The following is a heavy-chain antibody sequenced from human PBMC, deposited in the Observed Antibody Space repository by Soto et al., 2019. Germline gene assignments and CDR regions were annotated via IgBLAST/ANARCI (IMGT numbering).Heavy chain of an antibody. CDR1: GYTFYSYA. J-gene: IGHJ4*02. D-gene: IGHD5-12*01. V-gene: IGHV1-3*01. CDR2: INAGNGNT. Sequence: ASVKVSCKSSGYTFYSYAMHWVRQAPGKRLEWMGWINAGNGNTKYSQKFQGRVTITRDASASTTYMELSSLRYEDTAVYYCSRLIVATTTYEAFDYWGQGTLVTVSS. CDR3: SRLIVATTTYEAFDY.